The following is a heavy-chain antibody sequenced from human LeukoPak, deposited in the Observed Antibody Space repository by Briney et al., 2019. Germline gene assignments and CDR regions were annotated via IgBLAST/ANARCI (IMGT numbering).Heavy chain of an antibody. CDR1: GFSFIYYN. Sequence: GGSLRLSCAASGFSFIYYNMKWVRQAPGKGLEWVASISSSSGYIYYADSVKGRFTISRDNARNSVYLQMNSLRAEDTAVYYCARDFTYDGYWGQGTLVTVSS. CDR2: ISSSSGYI. V-gene: IGHV3-21*01. CDR3: ARDFTYDGY. J-gene: IGHJ4*02. D-gene: IGHD2-21*01.